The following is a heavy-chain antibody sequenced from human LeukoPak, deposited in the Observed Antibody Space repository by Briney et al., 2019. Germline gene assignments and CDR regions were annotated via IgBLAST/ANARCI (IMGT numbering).Heavy chain of an antibody. Sequence: GGSLRLSCAASGFTFISYGMHWVRQAPGKGLEWVTFIRYDGSNKYYADSVKGRFTISRDNSKNTLYLQMNSLRAEDTAVYYCAKDLRGDHHYWGQGTLVTVSS. J-gene: IGHJ4*02. CDR2: IRYDGSNK. V-gene: IGHV3-30*02. CDR1: GFTFISYG. CDR3: AKDLRGDHHY. D-gene: IGHD3-10*01.